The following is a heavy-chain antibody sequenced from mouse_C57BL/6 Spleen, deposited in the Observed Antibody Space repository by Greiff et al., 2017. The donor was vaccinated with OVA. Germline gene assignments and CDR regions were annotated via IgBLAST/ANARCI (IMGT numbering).Heavy chain of an antibody. J-gene: IGHJ4*01. V-gene: IGHV1-22*01. CDR1: GYTFTDYN. Sequence: EVQLQQSGPELVKPGASVKMSCKASGYTFTDYNMHWVKQSHGKSLEWIGYINPNNGGTSYNQKFKGKATLTVNKYSSTAYMELRSLTSEDSAVYYCARSKIYYYGSSYDYYAMDYWGQGTSVTVSS. CDR2: INPNNGGT. CDR3: ARSKIYYYGSSYDYYAMDY. D-gene: IGHD1-1*01.